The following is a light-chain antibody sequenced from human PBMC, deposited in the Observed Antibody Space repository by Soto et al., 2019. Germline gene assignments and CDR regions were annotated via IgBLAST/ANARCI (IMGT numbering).Light chain of an antibody. V-gene: IGKV3-15*01. CDR1: QSVSSN. Sequence: EIVLTQSPGTLSLSPGGRATLSCGASQSVSSNLAWYQQKPGQAPRLLIYGASTRATGIPARFSGSGSGTEFTLTISSLQSEDFAVYYCQQYNNWPPYTFGQGTKVDIK. CDR3: QQYNNWPPYT. CDR2: GAS. J-gene: IGKJ2*01.